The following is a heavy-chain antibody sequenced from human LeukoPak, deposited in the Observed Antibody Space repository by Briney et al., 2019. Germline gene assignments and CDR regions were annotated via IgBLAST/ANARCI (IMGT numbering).Heavy chain of an antibody. V-gene: IGHV1-24*01. CDR2: FDPEDGET. CDR3: ATGPAMIVAFDY. D-gene: IGHD3-22*01. J-gene: IGHJ4*02. Sequence: GASVKVSCKVFGYTLTELSMHWVRQAPGKGLEWMGGFDPEDGETVYAQKLQGRVTMTEDTSTDTAYMELSSLRSEDTAVYYCATGPAMIVAFDYWGQGTLVSVSS. CDR1: GYTLTELS.